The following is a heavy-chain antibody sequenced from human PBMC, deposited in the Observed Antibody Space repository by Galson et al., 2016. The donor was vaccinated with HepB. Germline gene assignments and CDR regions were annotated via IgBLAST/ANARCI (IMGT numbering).Heavy chain of an antibody. CDR3: STLRDFWSG. CDR1: GFTFSRQW. CDR2: IKSDGSNI. V-gene: IGHV3-74*01. D-gene: IGHD3-3*01. Sequence: SLRLSCAASGFTFSRQWMHWVRQAPGKGLAWVSQIKSDGSNINYADSVKGRFTISRDNAGNTLYLQMNSLRAEDTAVYYCSTLRDFWSGWGQGTLVTVSP. J-gene: IGHJ4*02.